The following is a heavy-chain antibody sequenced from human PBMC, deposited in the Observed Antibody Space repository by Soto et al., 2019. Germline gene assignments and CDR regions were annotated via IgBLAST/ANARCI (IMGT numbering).Heavy chain of an antibody. D-gene: IGHD7-27*01. CDR3: AKWGNDWGYYYYGMNV. V-gene: IGHV3-7*03. CDR1: GFTFSNYW. CDR2: IKQDGTEK. Sequence: GSLRLSCAASGFTFSNYWMSWVRQAPGKGLAWVADIKQDGTEKYYVDSVKGRFTISRDNAKNSLYLQMNSLRAEDTAVYYCAKWGNDWGYYYYGMNVWGQGTTVTVSS. J-gene: IGHJ6*02.